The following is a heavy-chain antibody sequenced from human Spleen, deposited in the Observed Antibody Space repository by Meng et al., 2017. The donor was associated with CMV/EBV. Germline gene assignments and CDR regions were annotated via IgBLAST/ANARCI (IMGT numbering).Heavy chain of an antibody. CDR2: IWYDGSDK. J-gene: IGHJ4*02. V-gene: IGHV3-33*06. D-gene: IGHD1-26*01. CDR1: GFTFSNYE. CDR3: AKDRGGSYYLSY. Sequence: CEVSGFTFSNYEMRGVRQAPGKGLEWVAIIWYDGSDKYYADSVKGRFTISRDNSKNTLYLQMNSLRAEDTAVYYCAKDRGGSYYLSYWGQGTLVTVSS.